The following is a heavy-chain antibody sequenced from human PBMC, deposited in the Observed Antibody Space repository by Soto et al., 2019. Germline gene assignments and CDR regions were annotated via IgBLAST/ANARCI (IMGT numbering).Heavy chain of an antibody. CDR1: GGSISSYY. J-gene: IGHJ6*02. V-gene: IGHV4-4*07. Sequence: PSETLSLTCTVSGGSISSYYWSWIRQPAGKGLEWIGRIYTSGSTNYNPSLKSRVTMSVDTSKNQFSLKLSSVTAADTAVYYCARDRSWKDTAYSYYYGMDVWGQGTTVTVS. CDR3: ARDRSWKDTAYSYYYGMDV. CDR2: IYTSGST. D-gene: IGHD1-1*01.